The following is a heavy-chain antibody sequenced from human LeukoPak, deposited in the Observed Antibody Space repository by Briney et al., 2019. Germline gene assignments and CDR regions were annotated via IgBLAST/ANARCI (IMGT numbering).Heavy chain of an antibody. J-gene: IGHJ4*02. CDR3: ARDDSSGLFDY. CDR2: ISSSSSYI. CDR1: GFTFSSYS. V-gene: IGHV3-21*04. Sequence: GGSLRLSCAASGFTFSSYSMNWVRQAPGEGLEWVSSISSSSSYIYYADSVKGRFTISRDNSKNTLYLQMNSLRAEDTAVYYCARDDSSGLFDYWGQGTLVTVSS. D-gene: IGHD3-22*01.